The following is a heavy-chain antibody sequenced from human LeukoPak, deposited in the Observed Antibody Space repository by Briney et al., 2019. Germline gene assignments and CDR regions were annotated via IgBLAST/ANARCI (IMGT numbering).Heavy chain of an antibody. V-gene: IGHV3-23*01. J-gene: IGHJ4*02. D-gene: IGHD3-22*01. Sequence: PGGSLRLSCAASGFTFSSYAMSWVRQAPGKGLEWVSTISGGGITTYYADSVKGRFTISRDNSKNTLYLQMNSLRAEDTAVYYCAKSRITMIVVEGFDYWGQGTLVTVSS. CDR1: GFTFSSYA. CDR3: AKSRITMIVVEGFDY. CDR2: ISGGGITT.